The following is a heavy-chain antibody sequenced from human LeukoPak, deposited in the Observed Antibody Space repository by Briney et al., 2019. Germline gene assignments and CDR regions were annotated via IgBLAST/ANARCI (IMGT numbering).Heavy chain of an antibody. CDR2: IFHTGST. CDR1: SGSLSNYY. CDR3: AVWGGDRIDY. V-gene: IGHV4-59*08. J-gene: IGHJ4*02. Sequence: SDTLSLTCTVSSGSLSNYYWSWIRQPPGKGLEWIGYIFHTGSTNYNPSLESRVTISVDTSKNQFSLNLNSVTAADTAVYYCAVWGGDRIDYWGQGTLVTVSS. D-gene: IGHD7-27*01.